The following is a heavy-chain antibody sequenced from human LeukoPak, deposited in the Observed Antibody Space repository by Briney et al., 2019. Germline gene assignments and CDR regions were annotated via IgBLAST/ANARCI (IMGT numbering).Heavy chain of an antibody. CDR3: AKRVPYYFDY. CDR2: ISVSGAGT. V-gene: IGHV3-23*01. CDR1: EFTFCYYA. D-gene: IGHD4/OR15-4a*01. J-gene: IGHJ4*02. Sequence: QAGGSLRLSCAASEFTFCYYAMSWGRQAPGKGLEWVSSISVSGAGTYYADSVKGRFTISRDNSKNTLYLEMNSLRAEDTAVYYCAKRVPYYFDYWGQGTLVTVSS.